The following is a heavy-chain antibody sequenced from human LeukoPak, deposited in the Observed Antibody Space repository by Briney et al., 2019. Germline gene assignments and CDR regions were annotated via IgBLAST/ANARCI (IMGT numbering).Heavy chain of an antibody. V-gene: IGHV3-74*01. Sequence: GGSLRLSCAASGFTFSRYWMHWVRQAPGKGLVWVSRLNTDGSWTNYADSVKGRFTISRDNAKNTLYLQMNSLRVEDTAVYYCAKDLSGAHDYWGQGTVFTVSS. D-gene: IGHD2-15*01. CDR3: AKDLSGAHDY. CDR1: GFTFSRYW. J-gene: IGHJ4*02. CDR2: LNTDGSWT.